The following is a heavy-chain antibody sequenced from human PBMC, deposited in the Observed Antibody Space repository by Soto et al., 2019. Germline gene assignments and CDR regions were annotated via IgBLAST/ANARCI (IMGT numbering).Heavy chain of an antibody. J-gene: IGHJ4*02. CDR1: GGSVSSYY. Sequence: SETLSLTCTVSGGSVSSYYWSWIRQPPGKGLEWIGYIYYSGSTNYNPSLKSRVTISVDTSKNQFSLKLSSVTAADTAVYYCATHDYGDYSLDYWGQGTLVTVSS. V-gene: IGHV4-59*02. D-gene: IGHD4-17*01. CDR3: ATHDYGDYSLDY. CDR2: IYYSGST.